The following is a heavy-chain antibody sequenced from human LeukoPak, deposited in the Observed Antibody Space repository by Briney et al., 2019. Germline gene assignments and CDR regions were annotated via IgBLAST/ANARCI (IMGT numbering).Heavy chain of an antibody. J-gene: IGHJ6*04. CDR3: AELGITMIGGV. CDR1: GFTFSNYA. D-gene: IGHD3-10*02. Sequence: GGSLRLSCAASGFTFSNYAMRWVRQAPGKGLEWVSYISSSGSTIYYADSVKGRFTISRDNAKNSLYLQMNSLRAEDTAVYYCAELGITMIGGVWGKGTTVTIPS. CDR2: ISSSGSTI. V-gene: IGHV3-48*03.